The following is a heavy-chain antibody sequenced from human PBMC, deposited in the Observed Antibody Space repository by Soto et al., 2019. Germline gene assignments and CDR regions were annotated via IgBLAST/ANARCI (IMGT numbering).Heavy chain of an antibody. CDR2: IYHSGST. Sequence: PSETLSLTCAVSGGSISSGGHSWSWIRQPPGKGLEWIGYIYHSGSTYYNPSLKSRVTISVDRSKDQFSLKLSSVTAADTAVYYCARSSDDSSGPGAFDIWGQGTMVTVSS. V-gene: IGHV4-30-2*01. CDR1: GGSISSGGHS. CDR3: ARSSDDSSGPGAFDI. D-gene: IGHD3-22*01. J-gene: IGHJ3*02.